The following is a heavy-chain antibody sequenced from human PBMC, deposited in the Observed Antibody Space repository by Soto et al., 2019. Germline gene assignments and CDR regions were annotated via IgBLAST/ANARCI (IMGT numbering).Heavy chain of an antibody. CDR2: ISSSSSYI. D-gene: IGHD3-10*01. J-gene: IGHJ6*02. Sequence: PGGSLRLSCAASGFTFSSYSMNWVRQAPGKGLEWVSSISSSSSYIYYADSVKGRFTISRDNAKNSLYLQMNSLRAEDTAVYYCAKDLTMIRGVIYYGMDVWGQGTTVTVSS. CDR1: GFTFSSYS. CDR3: AKDLTMIRGVIYYGMDV. V-gene: IGHV3-21*04.